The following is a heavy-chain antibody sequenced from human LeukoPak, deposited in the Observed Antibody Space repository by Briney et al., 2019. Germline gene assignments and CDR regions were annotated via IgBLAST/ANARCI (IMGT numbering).Heavy chain of an antibody. CDR2: IYSGGST. J-gene: IGHJ4*02. CDR3: ARDEIDY. Sequence: PGGSLRLSCAPSGFTVSSNYMSWVRQAPGQGLEWVSVIYSGGSTYYADSVKGRFTISRDSAKNSLYLQMNSVRAEDTAVYYCARDEIDYWGQGTLVTVSS. CDR1: GFTVSSNY. V-gene: IGHV3-53*01.